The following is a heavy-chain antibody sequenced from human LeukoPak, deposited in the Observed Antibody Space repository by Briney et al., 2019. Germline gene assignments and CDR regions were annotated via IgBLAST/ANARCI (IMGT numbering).Heavy chain of an antibody. CDR1: GFTFSAYA. CDR2: IGSDNKP. J-gene: IGHJ4*02. CDR3: AKVRSNGGYWDY. V-gene: IGHV3-23*05. D-gene: IGHD2-21*01. Sequence: GGSLRLSCEASGFTFSAYAMTWVRQAPGQGLEWVSSIGSDNKPHYSDSVKGRFTISRDNSRNTLYLQMNSLRAEDTAIYYCAKVRSNGGYWDYWGQGTLVTVSS.